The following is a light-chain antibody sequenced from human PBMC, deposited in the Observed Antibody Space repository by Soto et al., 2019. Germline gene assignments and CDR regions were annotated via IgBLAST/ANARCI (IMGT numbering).Light chain of an antibody. J-gene: IGKJ4*01. CDR2: LGS. CDR3: MQALQTLLT. CDR1: QSLLHSNGYNY. V-gene: IGKV2-28*01. Sequence: DIVMTQSPLSLPVTPGEPASISCRSSQSLLHSNGYNYLDWYLQKPGQSPQLLIYLGSNWSSGVPDRFSGSGSGTDFTLKISRVEAEDVGVYYCMQALQTLLTFGGGTKVEIK.